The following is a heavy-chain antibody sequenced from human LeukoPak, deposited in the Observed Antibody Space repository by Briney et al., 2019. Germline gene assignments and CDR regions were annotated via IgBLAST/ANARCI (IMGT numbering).Heavy chain of an antibody. D-gene: IGHD6-13*01. CDR3: ARGLVGSSSWYGDNWFDP. CDR1: GGTFSSYA. V-gene: IGHV1-69*04. Sequence: ASVKVSCKASGGTFSSYAISWVRQAPGQGLEWMGRIIPILGIANYAQKFQGRVTITADKSTSTAYMELSSLRSEDTAVYYCARGLVGSSSWYGDNWFDPWGQGTLVTVSS. CDR2: IIPILGIA. J-gene: IGHJ5*02.